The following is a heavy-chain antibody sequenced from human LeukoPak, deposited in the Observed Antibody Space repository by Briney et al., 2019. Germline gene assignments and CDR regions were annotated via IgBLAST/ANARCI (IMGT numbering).Heavy chain of an antibody. Sequence: PGGSLRLSCAASGFTFSSYGMPWVRQAPGKGLEWVAVIWYDGSNKYCADSVKGRFTISRDIAKNSLYLQMNSLRAEDTALYYCAKVGIEAPGTFDYWGQGTLVTVSS. V-gene: IGHV3-33*03. CDR1: GFTFSSYG. CDR3: AKVGIEAPGTFDY. CDR2: IWYDGSNK. J-gene: IGHJ4*02. D-gene: IGHD6-13*01.